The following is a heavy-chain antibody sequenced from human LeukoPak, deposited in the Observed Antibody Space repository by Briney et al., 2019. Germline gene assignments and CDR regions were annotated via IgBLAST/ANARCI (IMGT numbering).Heavy chain of an antibody. CDR3: AKGRSGWYSSFDY. D-gene: IGHD6-19*01. Sequence: PGRSLRLSCAASGFTFDDYAMHWVRQAPGKGLEWVSGISWNSGNIGYADSVKGRFTISRDNAKNSLYLQMNSLRAEDTALYYCAKGRSGWYSSFDYWGQGTLVTVSS. CDR1: GFTFDDYA. J-gene: IGHJ4*02. V-gene: IGHV3-9*01. CDR2: ISWNSGNI.